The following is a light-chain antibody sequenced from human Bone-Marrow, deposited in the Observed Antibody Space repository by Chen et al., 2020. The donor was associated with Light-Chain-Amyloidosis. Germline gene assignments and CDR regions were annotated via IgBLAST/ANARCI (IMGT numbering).Light chain of an antibody. V-gene: IGKV3-20*01. CDR3: QHYGTSPHT. CDR1: QTISRNY. Sequence: EIVFTQSPGTLSLSPGERANPSCKASQTISRNYLTWYQQKFGQAPRLLIYGSSSRATGIPDKFTGSGYGTDFTLTINRLEPEDIAMYYCQHYGTSPHTFGGGTKVEIK. J-gene: IGKJ4*01. CDR2: GSS.